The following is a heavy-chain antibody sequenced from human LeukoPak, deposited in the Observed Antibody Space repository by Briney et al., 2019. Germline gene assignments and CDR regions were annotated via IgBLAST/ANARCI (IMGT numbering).Heavy chain of an antibody. CDR1: GGSISSGNFY. CDR2: VYTSGTT. V-gene: IGHV4-61*02. J-gene: IGHJ4*02. CDR3: ARLNVGTARYDFDY. D-gene: IGHD6-6*01. Sequence: SETLSLTCTVSGGSISSGNFYWSWIRQPAGKGLEWIGRVYTSGTTDYNPSLKSRVTISVDTSQNQFSLKLSSVIAADTAVYYCARLNVGTARYDFDYWGQGALVTVSS.